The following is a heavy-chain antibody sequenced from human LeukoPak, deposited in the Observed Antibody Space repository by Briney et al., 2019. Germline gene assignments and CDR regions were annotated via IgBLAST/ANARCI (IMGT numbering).Heavy chain of an antibody. D-gene: IGHD3-9*01. V-gene: IGHV1-69*13. CDR2: IIPIFGTA. CDR3: ASLGGDWLFDY. J-gene: IGHJ4*02. CDR1: GYTFTSYG. Sequence: SVKVACKASGYTFTSYGISWVRQAPGQGLEWMGGIIPIFGTANYAQKFQGRVTITADESTSTAYMELSSLRSEDTAVYYCASLGGDWLFDYWGQGTLVTVSS.